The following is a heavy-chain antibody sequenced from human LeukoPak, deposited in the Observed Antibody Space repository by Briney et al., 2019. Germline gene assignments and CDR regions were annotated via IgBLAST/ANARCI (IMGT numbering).Heavy chain of an antibody. V-gene: IGHV3-23*01. CDR2: ISGSGDNT. CDR3: ARSQLPYGMDV. Sequence: GGSLRLSCAASGFTFSSYAMSWVRQASGKGLEWVSAISGSGDNTYYADSVKGRFTISRDNSKNTLYLQMNSLRAEDTAVYYCARSQLPYGMDVWGQGTTVTVSS. D-gene: IGHD5-24*01. J-gene: IGHJ6*02. CDR1: GFTFSSYA.